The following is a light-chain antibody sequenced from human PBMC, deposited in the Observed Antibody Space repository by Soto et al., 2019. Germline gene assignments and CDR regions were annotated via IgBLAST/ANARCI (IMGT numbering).Light chain of an antibody. CDR2: EVN. Sequence: QSVLTQPASVSGSPGQSITISCTGTSFDVDDYNSVSWYQQPPGKAPKLIIYEVNNRPSGVSNRFSGSNSDNTASLTISGLQAEDEADSYCSLYTTSSTPSYVFGTGTKVTVL. CDR1: SFDVDDYNS. CDR3: SLYTTSSTPSYV. J-gene: IGLJ1*01. V-gene: IGLV2-14*01.